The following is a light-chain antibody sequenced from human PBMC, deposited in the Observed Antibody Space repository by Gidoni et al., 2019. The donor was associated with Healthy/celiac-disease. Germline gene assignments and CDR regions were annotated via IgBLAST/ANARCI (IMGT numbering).Light chain of an antibody. Sequence: DSHMTQSLSTLSASVGDRVTITCRASQSISSWLAWYQQKPGKAPKLLIYKASSLESGVPSRFSGSGSGTEFTLTISSLQPDDVATYYCQQYNSYSETFGQGTKVEIK. CDR1: QSISSW. CDR3: QQYNSYSET. J-gene: IGKJ1*01. V-gene: IGKV1-5*03. CDR2: KAS.